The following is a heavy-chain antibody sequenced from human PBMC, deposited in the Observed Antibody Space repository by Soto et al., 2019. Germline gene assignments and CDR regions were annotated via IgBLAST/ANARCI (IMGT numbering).Heavy chain of an antibody. CDR2: ISSDGSTT. CDR3: ASLYSSAWARDY. D-gene: IGHD6-19*01. Sequence: PGGSLRPSCAASGFTFNSCWMHWVRQVPGKGLVWVSRISSDGSTTDYADSVKGRFTISRDNAKNTLYLQMYNLKVEDTAVYYCASLYSSAWARDYWGQGTLVTVSS. V-gene: IGHV3-74*01. CDR1: GFTFNSCW. J-gene: IGHJ4*02.